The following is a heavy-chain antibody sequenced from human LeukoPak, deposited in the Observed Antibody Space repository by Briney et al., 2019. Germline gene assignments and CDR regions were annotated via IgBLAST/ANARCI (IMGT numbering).Heavy chain of an antibody. CDR2: IYYSGST. Sequence: PSETLSLTCTVSGGSISSSSYYWGWIRQPPGKGLEWIGSIYYSGSTYYNPSLKSRVTISVDTSKNQFSLKLSSVTAADTAMYYCARQGYADFSSRPFDYWGQGTLVTVSS. V-gene: IGHV4-39*01. D-gene: IGHD4-17*01. J-gene: IGHJ4*02. CDR1: GGSISSSSYY. CDR3: ARQGYADFSSRPFDY.